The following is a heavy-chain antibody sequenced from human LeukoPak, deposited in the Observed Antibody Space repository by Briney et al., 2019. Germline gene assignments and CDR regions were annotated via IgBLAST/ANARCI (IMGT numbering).Heavy chain of an antibody. CDR3: AHRQGGYFDY. CDR2: IFWHDEI. V-gene: IGHV2-5*01. Sequence: SGPTLVKPTQTLTLTCTFFGFSLRTPEEAVGWIRQPPGKALEWLAVIFWHDEIHYSPSLKTRLTINKDTSRNQVVLTMTNVDPVDTATYYCAHRQGGYFDYWGQGALVTVSS. CDR1: GFSLRTPEEA. J-gene: IGHJ4*02. D-gene: IGHD2-15*01.